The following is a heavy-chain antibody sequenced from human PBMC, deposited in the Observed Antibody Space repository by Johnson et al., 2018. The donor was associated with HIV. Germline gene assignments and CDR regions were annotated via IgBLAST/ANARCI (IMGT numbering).Heavy chain of an antibody. CDR3: ATREKPHLAFDI. Sequence: QVQLVESGGGVVQPGSSLRLSCPASGFTFTSYAIHWVRQAPGQGLAWLAVISYDESNKYYADSVKGRFTISRDNSKNTLYLQMNSLRAEDTAVYYGATREKPHLAFDIWGQGTMVTVSS. CDR1: GFTFTSYA. D-gene: IGHD5-24*01. V-gene: IGHV3-30*04. J-gene: IGHJ3*02. CDR2: ISYDESNK.